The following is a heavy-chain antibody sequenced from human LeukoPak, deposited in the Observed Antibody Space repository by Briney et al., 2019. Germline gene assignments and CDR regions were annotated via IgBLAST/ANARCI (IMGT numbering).Heavy chain of an antibody. CDR2: IYYSGST. CDR3: ARENVGWFDP. J-gene: IGHJ5*02. D-gene: IGHD2-15*01. CDR1: GGSISSYY. Sequence: PSETLSLTRTVSGGSISSYYWSWIRQPPGKGLEWIGYIYYSGSTNYNPSLKSRVTISVDTSKNQFSLKLSSVTAADTAVYYCARENVGWFDPWGQGTLVTVSS. V-gene: IGHV4-59*01.